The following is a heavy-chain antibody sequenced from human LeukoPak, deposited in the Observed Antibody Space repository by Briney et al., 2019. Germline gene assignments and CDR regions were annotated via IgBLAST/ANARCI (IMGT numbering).Heavy chain of an antibody. V-gene: IGHV3-74*01. Sequence: TGGSLRLSCAASGFTFSSYWMHWVRQAPGKGLVWVSRINSDGSSTSYTDSVKGRFTISRDNAKNTLYLQMNSLRAEDTAVYYCARDIAAAGLNWFDPWGQGTLVTVSS. D-gene: IGHD6-13*01. CDR2: INSDGSST. J-gene: IGHJ5*02. CDR1: GFTFSSYW. CDR3: ARDIAAAGLNWFDP.